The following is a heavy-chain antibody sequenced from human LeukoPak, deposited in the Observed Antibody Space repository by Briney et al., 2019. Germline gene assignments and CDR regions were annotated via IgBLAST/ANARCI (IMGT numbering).Heavy chain of an antibody. J-gene: IGHJ4*02. CDR1: GGSISSYY. CDR3: ARKTGGLYYFDY. CDR2: ISYSGRT. Sequence: PSETLSLTCTVSGGSISSYYWSWIRQPPGKGLEWIGYISYSGRTNYNPSLKSRVTISVDTSKNQFSLRLSSVTAADTAVYYCARKTGGLYYFDYWGQGTLVTVSS. V-gene: IGHV4-59*01. D-gene: IGHD7-27*01.